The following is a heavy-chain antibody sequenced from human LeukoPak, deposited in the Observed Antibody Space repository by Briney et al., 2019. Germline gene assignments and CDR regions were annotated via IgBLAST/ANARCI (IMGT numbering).Heavy chain of an antibody. J-gene: IGHJ1*01. V-gene: IGHV4-39*01. D-gene: IGHD3-22*01. Sequence: PSETLSLTCTVSGGPISGSTYYWGWIRQPPGKGLQWIGSIYNSGSTDYNPSLKSRVAIFVDTSKNQFSLRLSSVTAADTAVYYCARHDYYHSSGYFSPYFQHWGQGTLVTVSS. CDR2: IYNSGST. CDR1: GGPISGSTYY. CDR3: ARHDYYHSSGYFSPYFQH.